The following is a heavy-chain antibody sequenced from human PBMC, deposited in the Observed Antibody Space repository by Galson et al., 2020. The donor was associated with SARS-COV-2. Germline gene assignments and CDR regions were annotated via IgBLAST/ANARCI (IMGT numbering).Heavy chain of an antibody. D-gene: IGHD1-26*01. V-gene: IGHV3-30*04. CDR2: ISYDGSNK. Sequence: SLKISCAASGFTFSSYAMHWVRQAPGKGLEWVTVISYDGSNKYYADSVKGRFTISRDNSKNTLYLQMNSLRAEDTAVYYCARQPLWELLPCFDYWGQGTLVTGSS. J-gene: IGHJ4*02. CDR1: GFTFSSYA. CDR3: ARQPLWELLPCFDY.